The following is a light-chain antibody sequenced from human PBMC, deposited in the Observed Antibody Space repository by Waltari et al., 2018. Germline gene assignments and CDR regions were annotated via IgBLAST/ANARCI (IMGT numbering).Light chain of an antibody. CDR2: LNSDGSH. J-gene: IGLJ2*01. CDR3: QTWGTGIQV. Sequence: QLVLTQSPSASASLGASVKLTYTLSSRHSSYAIAWHQQQPEKGPRYLMKLNSDGSHSKGDGIPDRFSGSSSGAERYLTISSLQSEDEADYYCQTWGTGIQVFGGGTKLTVL. CDR1: SRHSSYA. V-gene: IGLV4-69*01.